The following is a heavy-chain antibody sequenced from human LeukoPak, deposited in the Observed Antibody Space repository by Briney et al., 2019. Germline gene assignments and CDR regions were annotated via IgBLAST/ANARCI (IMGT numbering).Heavy chain of an antibody. J-gene: IGHJ4*02. CDR1: GFTFSNHE. V-gene: IGHV3-48*03. CDR2: IGDSGSTI. D-gene: IGHD1-1*01. Sequence: GGSLRLSCAASGFTFSNHEMNWVRQAPGEGLEWISYIGDSGSTIYYSDSVKGRFTISRDNAKNSLSLQMNSLRAEDTAVYYCARESWNDSPYFDYWGQGTLVTVSS. CDR3: ARESWNDSPYFDY.